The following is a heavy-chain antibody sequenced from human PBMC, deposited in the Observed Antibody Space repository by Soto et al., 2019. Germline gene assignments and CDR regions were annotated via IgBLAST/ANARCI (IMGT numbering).Heavy chain of an antibody. CDR3: ARGDQYYYGSGSYYNNWFDP. CDR1: GGSFSGYY. D-gene: IGHD3-10*01. V-gene: IGHV4-34*01. Sequence: SETLSLTCAVYGGSFSGYYWSWIRQPPGKGLEWIGEINHSGSTNYNPSLKSRVTISVDTSKNQFSLKLSSVTAADTAVYYCARGDQYYYGSGSYYNNWFDPWGQGTLVTVSS. J-gene: IGHJ5*02. CDR2: INHSGST.